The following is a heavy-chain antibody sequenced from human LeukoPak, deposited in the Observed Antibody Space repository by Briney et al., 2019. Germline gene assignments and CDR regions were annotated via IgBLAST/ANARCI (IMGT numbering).Heavy chain of an antibody. Sequence: PSDTLSLTCNVSSVPLSDYYWSWPPQPPGKGLEWIGEIHPTGVTNYNPSLMTRVTISPDTSKRQFSLKLTSVTAADTAVYYCVRGEDPYKQGHWGQGAQVTVSS. D-gene: IGHD5-24*01. CDR1: SVPLSDYY. V-gene: IGHV4-34*01. J-gene: IGHJ4*02. CDR3: VRGEDPYKQGH. CDR2: IHPTGVT.